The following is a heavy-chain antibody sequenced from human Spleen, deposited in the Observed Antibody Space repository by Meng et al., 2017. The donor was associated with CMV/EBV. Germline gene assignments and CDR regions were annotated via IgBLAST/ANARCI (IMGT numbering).Heavy chain of an antibody. J-gene: IGHJ4*02. V-gene: IGHV1-18*01. D-gene: IGHD2/OR15-2a*01. CDR1: GYPFSPHN. Sequence: ASGYPFSPHNIHWVRQAPGQGLEWMGWISTYNGNTNYAQKFQDRVTVTTDTSTTTVTMELRSLRSDDTAVYYCARDSNVSEYLPFDHWGQGTLVTVSS. CDR3: ARDSNVSEYLPFDH. CDR2: ISTYNGNT.